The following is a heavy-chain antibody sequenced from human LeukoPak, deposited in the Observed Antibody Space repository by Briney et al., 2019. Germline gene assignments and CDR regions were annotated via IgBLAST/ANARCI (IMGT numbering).Heavy chain of an antibody. CDR2: ISANGGSR. V-gene: IGHV3-23*01. J-gene: IGHJ4*02. CDR3: AKDGRSDIPGY. Sequence: GRSLRLSCAASGFTFSSYVMSWVRQAPGKGLEWVSTISANGGSRYYADSVKGRFTISRDNSKNTLYLQMNSLRVEDTAVYYCAKDGRSDIPGYWGQGTLVTVSS. CDR1: GFTFSSYV. D-gene: IGHD2-15*01.